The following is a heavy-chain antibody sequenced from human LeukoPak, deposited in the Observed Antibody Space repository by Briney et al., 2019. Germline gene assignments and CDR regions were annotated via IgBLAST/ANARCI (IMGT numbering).Heavy chain of an antibody. Sequence: PSETLSLTCAVYGGSVSGYYWSWIRQTPGKELEWIGEINHSGSTNYNPSLKSRVTISVDTSKNQFSLKLSSVTAADTAVYYCVGVRRLGRGYDYFDYWGQGTLVTVSS. D-gene: IGHD5-12*01. CDR3: VGVRRLGRGYDYFDY. CDR1: GGSVSGYY. V-gene: IGHV4-34*01. CDR2: INHSGST. J-gene: IGHJ4*02.